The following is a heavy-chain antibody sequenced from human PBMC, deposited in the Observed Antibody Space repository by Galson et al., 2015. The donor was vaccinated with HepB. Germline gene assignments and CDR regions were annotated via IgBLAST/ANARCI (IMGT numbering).Heavy chain of an antibody. V-gene: IGHV4-39*01. CDR2: ISFAGTT. Sequence: SETLSLTCTVSRYSISGSGYYWGWVRQSPGTGLEWIGTISFAGTTSYNPSLKRRLTISVDTTKNEFSLRMTSVTAADTAVYYCVRQGDYGDYEAMDYWGQGTLVTVSS. CDR3: VRQGDYGDYEAMDY. D-gene: IGHD4-17*01. J-gene: IGHJ4*02. CDR1: RYSISGSGYY.